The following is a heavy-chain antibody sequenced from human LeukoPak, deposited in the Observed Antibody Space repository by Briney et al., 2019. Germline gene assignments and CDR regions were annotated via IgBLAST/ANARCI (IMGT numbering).Heavy chain of an antibody. Sequence: DPGGSLRLSCSASGFTFSSYAMHWVRQAPGKGLEYVSAISSNGGSTYYADSVKGRLTISRDNSKNTLYLQMSSLRAEDTAVYYCVKDQNYYGSGSYRDYWGQGTLVTVSS. CDR1: GFTFSSYA. CDR3: VKDQNYYGSGSYRDY. V-gene: IGHV3-64D*06. CDR2: ISSNGGST. J-gene: IGHJ4*02. D-gene: IGHD3-10*01.